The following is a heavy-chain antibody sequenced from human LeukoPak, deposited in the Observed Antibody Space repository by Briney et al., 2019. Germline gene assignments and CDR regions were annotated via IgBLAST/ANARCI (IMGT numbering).Heavy chain of an antibody. V-gene: IGHV1-24*01. Sequence: ASVKVSSKVSGYTLTELSMHWVRQAPGKGLEWMGGFDPEDGETIYAQKFQGRVTMTEDTSTDTAYMELSSLRSEDTAVYYCATDDDDSSGYDYWGQGTLVTVSS. CDR2: FDPEDGET. J-gene: IGHJ4*02. D-gene: IGHD3-22*01. CDR1: GYTLTELS. CDR3: ATDDDDSSGYDY.